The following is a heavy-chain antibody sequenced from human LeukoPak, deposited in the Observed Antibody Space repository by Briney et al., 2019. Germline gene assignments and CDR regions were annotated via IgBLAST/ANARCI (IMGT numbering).Heavy chain of an antibody. CDR1: GFTFSSYG. Sequence: GGSLRLSCAASGFTFSSYGMHWVRQAPGKGLEWVAFIRYDGSNKYYADSVKGRFTISRDNSKNTLYLQMNSLRAEDTAVYYCAEIITHYDFWSGSTFDIWGQGTMVTVSS. CDR2: IRYDGSNK. J-gene: IGHJ3*02. V-gene: IGHV3-30*02. D-gene: IGHD3-3*01. CDR3: AEIITHYDFWSGSTFDI.